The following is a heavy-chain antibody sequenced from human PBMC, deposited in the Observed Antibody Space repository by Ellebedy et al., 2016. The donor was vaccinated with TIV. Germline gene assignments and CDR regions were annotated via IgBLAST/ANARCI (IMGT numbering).Heavy chain of an antibody. CDR1: GFTFSVYW. V-gene: IGHV3-74*03. J-gene: IGHJ6*02. CDR3: ARLGGSGSVDYYYYGMDV. D-gene: IGHD3-10*01. CDR2: INNDATST. Sequence: GESLKISCAASGFTFSVYWMHWVRQAPGKGLVWVSRINNDATSTTYADSVRGRFIISRDNAKNTLYLQMNSLRAEDTAVYYCARLGGSGSVDYYYYGMDVWGQGTTVTVSS.